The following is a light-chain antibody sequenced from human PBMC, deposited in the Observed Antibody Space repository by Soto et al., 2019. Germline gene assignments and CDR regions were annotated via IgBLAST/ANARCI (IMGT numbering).Light chain of an antibody. CDR2: WAS. V-gene: IGKV4-1*01. CDR3: QQHYGTPFT. CDR1: QSVLCSSNNKNY. J-gene: IGKJ3*01. Sequence: DIVMTQSPDSLAGSLGGRATINCKSSQSVLCSSNNKNYLAWDQQKPGQPPKLLIYWASTRESGVPDRFSGSGSGTDFTLTISSLQAEDVAVYYCQQHYGTPFTFGPGTKVDIK.